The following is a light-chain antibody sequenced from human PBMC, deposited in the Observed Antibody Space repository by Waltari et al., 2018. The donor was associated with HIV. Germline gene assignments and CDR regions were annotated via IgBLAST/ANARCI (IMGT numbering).Light chain of an antibody. V-gene: IGLV2-23*01. J-gene: IGLJ3*02. CDR2: EGS. CDR3: CSYAGSSTLV. Sequence: QSALTQPDSVSGSPGQSITISCTGTSRDVGSYNLVSWYQQHPGKAPKLMIYEGSKRPSGVSNRFSGSKSGNTASLTISGLQAEDEADYYCCSYAGSSTLVFGGGTKLTVL. CDR1: SRDVGSYNL.